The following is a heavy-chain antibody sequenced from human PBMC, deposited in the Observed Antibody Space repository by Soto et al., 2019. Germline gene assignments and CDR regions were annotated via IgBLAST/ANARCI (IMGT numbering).Heavy chain of an antibody. V-gene: IGHV3-21*01. CDR2: INPSSSHI. D-gene: IGHD2-15*01. CDR3: ARGYCGGGGCYLRRDAIDV. J-gene: IGHJ3*01. CDR1: GFTFSPYH. Sequence: EVQLVESGGGLVIPGGSLRLSCAASGFTFSPYHMNWVRQAPGKGLEWVSSINPSSSHIYYADSVRGRFTISRDNSKNSMDLQMNSLRTEDAAVYYCARGYCGGGGCYLRRDAIDVWGQGTMVTVSS.